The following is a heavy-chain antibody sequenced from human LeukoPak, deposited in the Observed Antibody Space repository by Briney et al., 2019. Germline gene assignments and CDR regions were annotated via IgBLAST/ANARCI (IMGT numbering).Heavy chain of an antibody. CDR2: INPNSGGT. CDR3: ARWGFGELWAYDY. Sequence: VSVKVSCKASGYTFTGYYMHWVRQAPGQGLEWMGWINPNSGGTNYAQKFQGRVTMTRDTSISTAYMELSRLRSDDTAVYYCARWGFGELWAYDYWGQGTLVTVSS. D-gene: IGHD3-10*01. V-gene: IGHV1-2*02. J-gene: IGHJ4*02. CDR1: GYTFTGYY.